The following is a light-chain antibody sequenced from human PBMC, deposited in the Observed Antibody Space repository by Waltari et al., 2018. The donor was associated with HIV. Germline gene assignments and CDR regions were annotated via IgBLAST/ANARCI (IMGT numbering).Light chain of an antibody. J-gene: IGLJ1*01. Sequence: QSALTQPRSVSGSPGPSVTISCPGTSRDAGDSNSVSWYQPHPGQAPKLMIYDVSKWPSGVPDRCSGSKSGNTASLTISGLQAEEEADYYCCSYAGTYTYVFGTGTKVTVL. CDR1: SRDAGDSNS. CDR2: DVS. CDR3: CSYAGTYTYV. V-gene: IGLV2-11*01.